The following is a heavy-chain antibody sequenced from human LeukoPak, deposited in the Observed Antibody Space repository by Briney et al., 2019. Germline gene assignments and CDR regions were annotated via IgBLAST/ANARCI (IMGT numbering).Heavy chain of an antibody. CDR3: ARVEVATMSFDY. CDR1: GYTFTSYY. CDR2: INPSGGST. D-gene: IGHD5-12*01. V-gene: IGHV1-46*01. Sequence: ASVKVSCKASGYTFTSYYMHWVRQAPGQGLEWMGIINPSGGSTSYAQKFQGRVTMTRDMSTSTVYMELSSLRSEDTAVYYCARVEVATMSFDYWGQGTLVTVSS. J-gene: IGHJ4*02.